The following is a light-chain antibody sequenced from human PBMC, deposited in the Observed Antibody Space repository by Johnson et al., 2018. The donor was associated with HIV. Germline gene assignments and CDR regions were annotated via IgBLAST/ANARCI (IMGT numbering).Light chain of an antibody. V-gene: IGLV1-51*01. CDR2: DNN. J-gene: IGLJ1*01. CDR1: SSNIGNNY. CDR3: GTWDTSLSVYV. Sequence: QSVLTQPPSVSAAPGQKVTISCSGSSSNIGNNYVSWYQQLPGTVTKLLIYDNNKRPSGIPDRFSGSKSGTSATLGITGLQTGDEADYYCGTWDTSLSVYVFGTGTKVTVL.